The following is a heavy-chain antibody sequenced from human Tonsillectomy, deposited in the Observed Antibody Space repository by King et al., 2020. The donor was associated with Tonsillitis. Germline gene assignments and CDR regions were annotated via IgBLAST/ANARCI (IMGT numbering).Heavy chain of an antibody. CDR2: IYYTGST. J-gene: IGHJ3*02. Sequence: QLQESGPGLVKPSQTLSLNCSVSGGSISSGTYYWSWIRQHPGKGLEWIGYIYYTGSTYYNPSLKSRVTISVDTSENQFSLKLGSVTAADTAVYYCARGTIFGVIYDASDIWGQGTMVTVSS. D-gene: IGHD3-3*01. CDR3: ARGTIFGVIYDASDI. V-gene: IGHV4-31*03. CDR1: GGSISSGTYY.